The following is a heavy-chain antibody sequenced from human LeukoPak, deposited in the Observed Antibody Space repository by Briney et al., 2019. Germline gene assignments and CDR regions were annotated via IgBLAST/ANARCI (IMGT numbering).Heavy chain of an antibody. J-gene: IGHJ6*02. Sequence: KASETLSLTCTVSGDSINTYYWNWIRQPPGKGLELIGFVYNTVSTNYNPSLESRVTISMDTSKKQFSLRLSSVTAADTAVYYCARSSYGPGSYVYYGMAVWGQGTTVTVSS. V-gene: IGHV4-59*08. CDR2: VYNTVST. CDR3: ARSSYGPGSYVYYGMAV. D-gene: IGHD3-10*01. CDR1: GDSINTYY.